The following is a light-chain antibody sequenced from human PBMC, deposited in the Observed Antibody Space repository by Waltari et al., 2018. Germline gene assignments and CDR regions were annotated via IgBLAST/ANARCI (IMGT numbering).Light chain of an antibody. V-gene: IGLV1-40*01. CDR1: WSNIGAGYD. Sequence: QSVLTQPPSVSGAPGQRVTISCTGSWSNIGAGYDVHWYQQLPGKAPTLLVYGVNPRPAGVPDRFFGAKSGASASLAIPGLQPEDEADYYGQSYDTSLGVVFGGGTKLTVL. CDR2: GVN. CDR3: QSYDTSLGVV. J-gene: IGLJ2*01.